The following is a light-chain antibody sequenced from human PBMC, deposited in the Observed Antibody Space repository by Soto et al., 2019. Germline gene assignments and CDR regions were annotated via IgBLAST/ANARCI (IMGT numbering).Light chain of an antibody. V-gene: IGKV4-1*01. J-gene: IGKJ2*01. CDR1: QSILFSSNNKNY. CDR2: WAF. Sequence: DIVMTQSPDSLAVSLGERATLNCKSSQSILFSSNNKNYLAWYQQKPGQSPKLIIYWAFTRESGVPDRFSGSGSGTDFTLTISSLQAEDVAVYYCQQYYSTPYTFGQGTKLEIK. CDR3: QQYYSTPYT.